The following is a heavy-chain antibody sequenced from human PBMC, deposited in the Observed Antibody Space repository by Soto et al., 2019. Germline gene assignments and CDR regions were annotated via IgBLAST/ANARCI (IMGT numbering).Heavy chain of an antibody. CDR1: GLKFSWFG. V-gene: IGHV3-7*01. D-gene: IGHD3-9*01. CDR3: ARGSGYFDYY. J-gene: IGHJ4*02. Sequence: GGSMILSCAASGLKFSWFGMSWVRQATGKGLEWVANIKEDGSEKYYADSVKGRFTISRDNAKNSLYLQMNSLRAEDTAVYYCARGSGYFDYYWGQGTLVTVSS. CDR2: IKEDGSEK.